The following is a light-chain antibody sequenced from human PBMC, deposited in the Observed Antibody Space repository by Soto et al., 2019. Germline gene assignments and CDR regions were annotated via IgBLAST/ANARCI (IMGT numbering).Light chain of an antibody. CDR1: NIGSKS. CDR3: QVWDGPRDHWV. Sequence: SYELTQPPSVSVAPGQTARMTCGGSNIGSKSVHWYQQQPGQAPMLVVYDETDRPSGIPERFSGSKSGNTATLTISRVEDGDEADYYCQVWDGPRDHWVFGGGTKLTVL. J-gene: IGLJ3*02. V-gene: IGLV3-21*02. CDR2: DET.